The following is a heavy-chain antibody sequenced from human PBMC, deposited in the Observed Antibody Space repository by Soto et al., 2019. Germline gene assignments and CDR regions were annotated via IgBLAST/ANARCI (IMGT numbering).Heavy chain of an antibody. CDR1: GFTFVDYA. CDR2: ISWGGGYK. J-gene: IGHJ3*01. V-gene: IGHV3-9*01. D-gene: IGHD2-2*01. CDR3: TKVEGSWSSIICKDAFDF. Sequence: EVQLVESGGGLVQPGRSLRLSCAASGFTFVDYAMHWVRQAPGQGLEWVSGISWGGGYKGYADSVKGRFTISRDNAKNSLYLEMNCLTVEDTALYYCTKVEGSWSSIICKDAFDFWVQGTMVTFS.